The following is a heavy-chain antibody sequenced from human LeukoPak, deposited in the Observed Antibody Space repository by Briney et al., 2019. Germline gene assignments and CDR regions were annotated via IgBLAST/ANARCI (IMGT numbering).Heavy chain of an antibody. D-gene: IGHD2/OR15-2a*01. CDR3: ARHSVITKRSKAPLQH. J-gene: IGHJ1*01. CDR2: INPSVGST. V-gene: IGHV1-46*01. CDR1: RYTLTSDY. Sequence: ASLWVSSEASRYTLTSDYMHCVPQAPGQGREWMGIINPSVGSTSYAQKFQGRVNMTRDPSTSTVYMELSSLRSEDTAGYYCARHSVITKRSKAPLQHGGQGTLLTVSS.